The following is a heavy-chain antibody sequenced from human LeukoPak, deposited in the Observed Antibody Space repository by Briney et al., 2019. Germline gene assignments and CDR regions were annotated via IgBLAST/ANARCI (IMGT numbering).Heavy chain of an antibody. CDR3: ARGPLYYDYVWGSYRKRYDAFDI. V-gene: IGHV4-34*01. Sequence: PSETLSLTCAVYGGSFSGYYWSWIRQPLGKGLEWIGEINHSGSTNYNPSLKSRVTISVDTSKSQFSLKLSSVTAADTAVYYCARGPLYYDYVWGSYRKRYDAFDIWGQGTMVTVSS. D-gene: IGHD3-16*02. J-gene: IGHJ3*02. CDR1: GGSFSGYY. CDR2: INHSGST.